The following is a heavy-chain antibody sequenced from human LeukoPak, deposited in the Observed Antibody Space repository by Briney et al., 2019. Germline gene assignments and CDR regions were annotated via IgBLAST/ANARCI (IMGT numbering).Heavy chain of an antibody. V-gene: IGHV1-18*01. CDR2: ISAYNGNT. D-gene: IGHD4-23*01. CDR1: GYTFTSYG. J-gene: IGHJ5*02. CDR3: ASSIPGATVAS. Sequence: ASVKVSCKASGYTFTSYGISWVRQAPGQGLEWMGWISAYNGNTNYAQKLQGRVTMTTDTSTSTAYMELRSLRSDDTAGYYCASSIPGATVASWGQGTLVTVSS.